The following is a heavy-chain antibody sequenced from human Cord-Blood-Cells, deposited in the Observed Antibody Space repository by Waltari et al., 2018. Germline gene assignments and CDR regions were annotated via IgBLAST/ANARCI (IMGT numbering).Heavy chain of an antibody. D-gene: IGHD4-17*01. CDR3: ARGGDYWFDP. J-gene: IGHJ5*02. CDR1: GGSISSYS. Sequence: QVQLQESGPGLVKPSETLSLTCTVSGGSISSYSWSWIRQPPGKGLEWIGYIYYSGSTNYNPSLKSRVTISVDTSKNQFSLKLSSVTAADTAVYYCARGGDYWFDPWGQGTLVTVSS. V-gene: IGHV4-59*08. CDR2: IYYSGST.